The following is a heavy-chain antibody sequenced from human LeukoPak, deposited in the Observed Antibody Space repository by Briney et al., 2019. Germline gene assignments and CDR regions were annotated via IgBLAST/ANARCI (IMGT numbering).Heavy chain of an antibody. J-gene: IGHJ4*02. CDR2: IYSGGST. CDR1: GFTVSSNY. CDR3: AKNSGPWYYYDSSGYYPFDY. Sequence: GGSLRLSCAASGFTVSSNYMSWVRQAPGKGLEWVSVIYSGGSTYYADSVKGRFTISRDNSKNTLYLQMNSLRAEDTAVYYCAKNSGPWYYYDSSGYYPFDYWGQGTLVTVSS. D-gene: IGHD3-22*01. V-gene: IGHV3-53*01.